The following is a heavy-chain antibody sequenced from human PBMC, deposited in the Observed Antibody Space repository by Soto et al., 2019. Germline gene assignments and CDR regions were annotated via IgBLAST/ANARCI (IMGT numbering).Heavy chain of an antibody. J-gene: IGHJ4*02. CDR1: GFTFSSSW. CDR2: IKQDGSEK. Sequence: GGSLRLSCAASGFTFSSSWMIWVRQAPGKGLEWVANIKQDGSEKFYVDSVKGRFTISRDNAKNSLYLQMNSLRAEDTAVYYCARLSATPWTPFDYWGQGTLVTVSS. D-gene: IGHD2-15*01. V-gene: IGHV3-7*01. CDR3: ARLSATPWTPFDY.